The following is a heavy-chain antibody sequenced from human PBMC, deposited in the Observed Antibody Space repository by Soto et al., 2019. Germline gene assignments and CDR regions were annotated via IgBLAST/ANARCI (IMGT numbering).Heavy chain of an antibody. CDR3: ARGFGGGSSRRGY. D-gene: IGHD2-15*01. J-gene: IGHJ4*02. V-gene: IGHV1-69*13. CDR2: IIPIFGTA. CDR1: GVTFSSYA. Sequence: ASVKVSCKAPGVTFSSYAISWVRQAPGQGLEWMGGIIPIFGTANYAQKFQGRVTITADESTSTAYMELSSRRSEDTAVYSCARGFGGGSSRRGYWGQGTLVTVSS.